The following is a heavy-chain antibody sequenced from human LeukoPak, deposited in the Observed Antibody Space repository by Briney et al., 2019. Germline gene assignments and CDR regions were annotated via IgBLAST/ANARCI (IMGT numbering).Heavy chain of an antibody. J-gene: IGHJ6*03. CDR3: AREHSGYDLPYYYYMDV. CDR1: GFTITDSA. Sequence: GGSLRLSCTAAGFTITDSALTWVRPAPGKGLEWGSSPSGSGSIIYYADSVRGRFTISRDNAKNTLYLQMKSLGAEDTAVYYCAREHSGYDLPYYYYMDVWGKGTTVTVSS. D-gene: IGHD5-12*01. CDR2: PSGSGSII. V-gene: IGHV3-23*01.